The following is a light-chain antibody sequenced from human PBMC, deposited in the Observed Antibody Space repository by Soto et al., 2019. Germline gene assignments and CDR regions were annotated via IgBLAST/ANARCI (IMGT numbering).Light chain of an antibody. V-gene: IGLV2-23*01. CDR1: SDNIVSYNL. Sequence: QSALTQPASVSGSLGQSITISCIGTSDNIVSYNLVSWYQHKPGKAPKIIIFEGSKRPSGLSDRFSGSRSGNTASLTISGLEAEDEADYYCCSFAGTGTQYVFGTGTKLTVL. CDR2: EGS. CDR3: CSFAGTGTQYV. J-gene: IGLJ1*01.